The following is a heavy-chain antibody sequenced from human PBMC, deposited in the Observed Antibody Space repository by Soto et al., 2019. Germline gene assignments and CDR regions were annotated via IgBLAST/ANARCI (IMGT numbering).Heavy chain of an antibody. CDR2: IYHSGST. D-gene: IGHD3-10*01. CDR1: SGSITSGGYY. Sequence: QVQLQESGPGLVKPSQTLSLTCTVSSGSITSGGYYWSWIRQLPGKGLEYIGYIYHSGSTYYNPSLNSRLTISVDTSKNQFSLKLTSVTAAGTAVYHCARDPVRDPYGYFAYWGQGTPVTVSS. J-gene: IGHJ4*02. V-gene: IGHV4-31*03. CDR3: ARDPVRDPYGYFAY.